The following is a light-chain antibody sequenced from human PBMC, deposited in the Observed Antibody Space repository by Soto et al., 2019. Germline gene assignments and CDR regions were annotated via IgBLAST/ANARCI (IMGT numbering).Light chain of an antibody. J-gene: IGKJ3*01. CDR3: QNYNSAPPGFT. CDR1: QGISNY. V-gene: IGKV1-27*01. Sequence: DIQMTQSPSSLSASVGDRVTITCRASQGISNYLAWYQQKPGKVPKLLIYAASTLQSGVPSRFSVSGSGTDFTLTISSLQPEDVATYYCQNYNSAPPGFTSGPWTKVDI. CDR2: AAS.